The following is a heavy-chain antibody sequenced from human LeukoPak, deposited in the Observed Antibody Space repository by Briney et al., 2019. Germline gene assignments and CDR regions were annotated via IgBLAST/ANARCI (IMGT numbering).Heavy chain of an antibody. CDR3: ARETSHFDY. CDR1: GDRLSSNSAA. CDR2: TYYRSEWYN. Sequence: SQTLSLTCVISGDRLSSNSAAWNWLRQSPSRGLEWLGRTYYRSEWYNDYAVSVKSRITINPDTSKNQFFLQLNSVTPEDTAVYYCARETSHFDYWGQGTLVTVSS. V-gene: IGHV6-1*01. J-gene: IGHJ4*02.